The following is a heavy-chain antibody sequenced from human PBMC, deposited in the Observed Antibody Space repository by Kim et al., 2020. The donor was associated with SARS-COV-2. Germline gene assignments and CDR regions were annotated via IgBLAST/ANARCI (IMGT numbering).Heavy chain of an antibody. CDR3: TRQGPEEYHRYYFDY. CDR1: GFTFSGSA. D-gene: IGHD2-2*01. V-gene: IGHV3-73*01. J-gene: IGHJ4*02. Sequence: GGSLRLSCAASGFTFSGSAMHWVRQASGKGLEWVGRIRSKANSYATAYAASVKGRFTISRDDSKNTAYLQMNSLKTEDTAVYYCTRQGPEEYHRYYFDYWGQGTLVTVSS. CDR2: IRSKANSYAT.